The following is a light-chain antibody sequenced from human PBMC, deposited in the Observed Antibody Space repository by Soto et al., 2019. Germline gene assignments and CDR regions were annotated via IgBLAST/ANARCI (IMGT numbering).Light chain of an antibody. J-gene: IGLJ1*01. V-gene: IGLV2-8*01. CDR3: KSYAGSNTYV. Sequence: LTQPPSASGSPGQSVTISCTGTKSDIGVYDFVSWYQHHPGKAPRLIIYEVVQRPSGVPDRFSGSKSGNTASLTVSGLQAADEADYFCKSYAGSNTYVLGSGTKV. CDR2: EVV. CDR1: KSDIGVYDF.